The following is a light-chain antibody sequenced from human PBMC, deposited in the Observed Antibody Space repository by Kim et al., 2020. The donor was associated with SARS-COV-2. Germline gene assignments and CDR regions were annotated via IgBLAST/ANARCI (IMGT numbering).Light chain of an antibody. Sequence: SPGERATLSCRASQSVGNNFLAWYQHKPGQTPRLLIYDASIRGTGIPDRFTGSGSGTDFTLTISRLEPEDFALYYCQQYATSPLTFGGGTKVEIK. CDR3: QQYATSPLT. J-gene: IGKJ4*01. CDR1: QSVGNNF. CDR2: DAS. V-gene: IGKV3-20*01.